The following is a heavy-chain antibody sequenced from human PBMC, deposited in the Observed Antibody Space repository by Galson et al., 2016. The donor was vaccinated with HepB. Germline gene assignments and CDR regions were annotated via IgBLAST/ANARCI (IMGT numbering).Heavy chain of an antibody. CDR1: GFTFRNYA. CDR3: AKDLIRSRTLNDAFDI. CDR2: TSGSGGTT. V-gene: IGHV3-23*01. Sequence: SLRLSCAASGFTFRNYAMSWVRQAPGKGLEWVSLTSGSGGTTYYADSVKGRFIISRDNSKNTVYLQMNSLRAEDTAVYYCAKDLIRSRTLNDAFDIWGKGTMGTVSS. D-gene: IGHD1-14*01. J-gene: IGHJ3*02.